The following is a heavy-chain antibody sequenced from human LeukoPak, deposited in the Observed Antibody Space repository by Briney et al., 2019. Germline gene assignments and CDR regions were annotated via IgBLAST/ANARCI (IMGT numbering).Heavy chain of an antibody. Sequence: GGSLRLSCAASGFTFSDYYMSWIRQAPGKGLEWVSYISSSDSTIYYADSVKGRFTISRDNSKNTLYLQMNSLRAEDTAVYYCAKDPGLYYDILTGYSNWFDPWGQGTLVTVSS. CDR3: AKDPGLYYDILTGYSNWFDP. D-gene: IGHD3-9*01. J-gene: IGHJ5*02. CDR1: GFTFSDYY. CDR2: ISSSDSTI. V-gene: IGHV3-11*04.